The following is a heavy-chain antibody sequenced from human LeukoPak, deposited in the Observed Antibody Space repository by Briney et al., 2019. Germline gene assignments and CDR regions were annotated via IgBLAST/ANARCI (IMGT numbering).Heavy chain of an antibody. CDR3: ASGITMVRGVIIKRGDAFDI. D-gene: IGHD3-10*01. CDR1: GYTFTSYY. V-gene: IGHV1-46*01. CDR2: INPSGGST. Sequence: GASVKVSCKASGYTFTSYYMHWVRQAPGQGLEWMGIINPSGGSTSYAQKFQGRVTMTRDTSTSTVYMELSSLRSEDTAVYYCASGITMVRGVIIKRGDAFDIWDQGTMVTVSS. J-gene: IGHJ3*02.